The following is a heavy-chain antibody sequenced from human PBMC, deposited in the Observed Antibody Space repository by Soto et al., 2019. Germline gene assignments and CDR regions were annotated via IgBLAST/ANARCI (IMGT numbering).Heavy chain of an antibody. CDR1: GFTFSSYG. D-gene: IGHD5-12*01. V-gene: IGHV3-33*01. CDR2: IWYDGSNK. J-gene: IGHJ6*02. CDR3: ARDGPVNGGYDPTYYYYYYGMDV. Sequence: GGSLRLSCAASGFTFSSYGMHWVRQAPGKGLEWVAVIWYDGSNKYYADSVKGRFTISRDNSKNTLYLQMNSLRAEDTAVYYCARDGPVNGGYDPTYYYYYYGMDVWGQGTTVTVSS.